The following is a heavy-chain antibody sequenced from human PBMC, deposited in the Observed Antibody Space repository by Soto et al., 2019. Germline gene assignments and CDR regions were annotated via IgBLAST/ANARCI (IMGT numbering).Heavy chain of an antibody. D-gene: IGHD2-15*01. Sequence: QVQLVESGGGVVQPGRSLRLSCAASGFTFSSYGMHWVRQAPGKGLEWVAVISYDGSNKYYADSVKGRFTISRDNSKKTLYLQMSSLRAEDTAVYYCAKDRMVVARLGYCSGGSASPSRNYYYGMDVWGQGATVTVSS. J-gene: IGHJ6*02. CDR2: ISYDGSNK. V-gene: IGHV3-30*18. CDR3: AKDRMVVARLGYCSGGSASPSRNYYYGMDV. CDR1: GFTFSSYG.